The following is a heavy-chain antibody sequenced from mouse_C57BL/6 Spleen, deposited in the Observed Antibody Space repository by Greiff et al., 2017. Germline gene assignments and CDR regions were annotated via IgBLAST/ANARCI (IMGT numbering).Heavy chain of an antibody. J-gene: IGHJ1*03. V-gene: IGHV5-12*01. D-gene: IGHD1-1*01. Sequence: EVQGVESGGGLVQPGGSLKLSCAASGFTFSDYYMYWVRQTPEKRLEWVAYISNGGGSTYYPDTVKGRFTISRDNAKNTLYLQMSRLKSEDTAMYYCARHRRTTVVATGYFDVWGTGTTVTVSS. CDR3: ARHRRTTVVATGYFDV. CDR2: ISNGGGST. CDR1: GFTFSDYY.